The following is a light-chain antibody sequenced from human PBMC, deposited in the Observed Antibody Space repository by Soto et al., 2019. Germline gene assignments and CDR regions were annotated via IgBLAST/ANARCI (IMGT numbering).Light chain of an antibody. CDR1: QSVNIY. Sequence: EIVLTQSSATLSLSLGERATLSCRASQSVNIYLAWYQQKPGQAPRLLIYDASNRATGIPARFSGSGSGTDFTLTISSLEPEDIAVYYCQQRSNWRVTFGGGTKVDIK. J-gene: IGKJ4*01. CDR2: DAS. CDR3: QQRSNWRVT. V-gene: IGKV3-11*01.